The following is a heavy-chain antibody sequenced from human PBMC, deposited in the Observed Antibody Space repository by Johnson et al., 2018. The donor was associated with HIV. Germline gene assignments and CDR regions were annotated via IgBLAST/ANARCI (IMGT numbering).Heavy chain of an antibody. V-gene: IGHV3-66*01. Sequence: VLLVESGGGLVQPGGSLRLSCAASGFTVSSNYMSWVRQAPGKGLEWVSVIYSGGSTYYADSAKGRFTISRDNSKNTLYLQMNSLRAEDTALYYCAAYYDSSGYPRFGDAFDIWGQGTMVTVSS. J-gene: IGHJ3*02. CDR2: IYSGGST. CDR3: AAYYDSSGYPRFGDAFDI. D-gene: IGHD3-22*01. CDR1: GFTVSSNY.